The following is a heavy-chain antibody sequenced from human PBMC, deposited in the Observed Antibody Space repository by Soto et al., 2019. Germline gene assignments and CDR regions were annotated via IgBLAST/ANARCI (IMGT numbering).Heavy chain of an antibody. CDR1: GDSLYSPFYS. J-gene: IGHJ4*02. CDR2: IYYTGNA. V-gene: IGHV4-61*01. CDR3: ARVSYYDPSGYTLIGYFDS. D-gene: IGHD3-22*01. Sequence: SDTLSLTGTACGDSLYSPFYSWTLNRQPPGWGLEWIGNIYYTGNANYNPSLTGRVTLSVDTSRNQFSLRLTSVTTADTAVYYCARVSYYDPSGYTLIGYFDSWGQGTLVTVSS.